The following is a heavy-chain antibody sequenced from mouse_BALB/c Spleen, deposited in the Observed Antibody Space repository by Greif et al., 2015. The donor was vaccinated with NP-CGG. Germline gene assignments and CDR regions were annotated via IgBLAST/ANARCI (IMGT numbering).Heavy chain of an antibody. J-gene: IGHJ4*01. CDR2: ISSGGST. V-gene: IGHV5-6-5*01. CDR1: GFTFSSYA. Sequence: DVHLVESGGGLVKPGGSLKLSCAASGFTFSSYAMSWVRQTPEKRLEWVASISSGGSTYYPDSVKGRFTISRDNARNILYLQMSSLRSEDTAMYYCARGDDGYYDYAMDYWGQGTSVAVSS. D-gene: IGHD2-3*01. CDR3: ARGDDGYYDYAMDY.